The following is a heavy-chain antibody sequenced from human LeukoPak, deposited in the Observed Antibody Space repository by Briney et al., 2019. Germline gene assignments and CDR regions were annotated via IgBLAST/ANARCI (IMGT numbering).Heavy chain of an antibody. CDR1: GFTFSRYG. J-gene: IGHJ4*02. CDR3: AKERFDY. CDR2: ISYDGSNK. Sequence: GGSLRLSCAASGFTFSRYGMHWVRQAPGKGLEWVAVISYDGSNKYYADSVKGRFTISRDNSKNTLYLQMNSLRAEDTAVYYCAKERFDYWGQGTLVTVSS. V-gene: IGHV3-30*18.